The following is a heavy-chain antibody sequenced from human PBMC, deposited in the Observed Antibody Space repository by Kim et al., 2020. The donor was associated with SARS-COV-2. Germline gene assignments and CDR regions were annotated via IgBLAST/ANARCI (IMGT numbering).Heavy chain of an antibody. CDR1: GFTFSSYA. Sequence: GGSLRLSCAASGFTFSSYAMHWVRQAPGKGLEWVAVISYDGSNKYYADSVKGRFTISRDNSKNTLYLQMNSLRAEDTAVYYCARPYSGSYRGYFDYWGQGTLVTVSS. CDR2: ISYDGSNK. CDR3: ARPYSGSYRGYFDY. D-gene: IGHD1-26*01. V-gene: IGHV3-30*04. J-gene: IGHJ4*02.